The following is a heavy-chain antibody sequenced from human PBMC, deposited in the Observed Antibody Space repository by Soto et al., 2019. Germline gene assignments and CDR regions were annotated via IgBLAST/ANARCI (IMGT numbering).Heavy chain of an antibody. J-gene: IGHJ4*02. Sequence: EVQLLESGGGLVQPGGSLRLSCAASGFTFSSYAMSWVRQAPGKGLEWVSAISGSGGSTYYADSVKGRFSISRDNSKDTLYLQMNSLRAEDTAVYYCAKDSLKYQRLLFYYFGYWGQGTLVTVSS. D-gene: IGHD2-2*01. V-gene: IGHV3-23*01. CDR1: GFTFSSYA. CDR2: ISGSGGST. CDR3: AKDSLKYQRLLFYYFGY.